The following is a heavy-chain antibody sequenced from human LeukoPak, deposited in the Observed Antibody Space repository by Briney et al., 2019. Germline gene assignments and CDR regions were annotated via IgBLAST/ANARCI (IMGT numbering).Heavy chain of an antibody. V-gene: IGHV4-59*08. D-gene: IGHD6-13*01. J-gene: IGHJ1*01. CDR1: GGSISSYY. CDR2: IYYSGNT. CDR3: ATTFSGYISSWPEYFQH. Sequence: SETLSLTCTVSGGSISSYYWSWIRQPPGKGLEWIGYIYYSGNTNYNPSLKSRVTIEEDPSKNQFSLKLSSVTAADTAVYYCATTFSGYISSWPEYFQHWGQGTLVTVSS.